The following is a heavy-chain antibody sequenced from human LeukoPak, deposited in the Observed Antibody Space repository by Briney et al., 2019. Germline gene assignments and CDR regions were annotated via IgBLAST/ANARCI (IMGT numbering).Heavy chain of an antibody. D-gene: IGHD3-3*01. CDR2: IKHDGSEK. CDR1: GFTFSSYW. Sequence: GGSLRLSCAASGFTFSSYWMSWVRQAPGKGPEWVANIKHDGSEKYYVDSVKGRFTISRDNAKNSLYLQMNSLRAEDTAVYYCARAYYDFWSGSRGYWGQGTLVTVSS. CDR3: ARAYYDFWSGSRGY. V-gene: IGHV3-7*01. J-gene: IGHJ4*02.